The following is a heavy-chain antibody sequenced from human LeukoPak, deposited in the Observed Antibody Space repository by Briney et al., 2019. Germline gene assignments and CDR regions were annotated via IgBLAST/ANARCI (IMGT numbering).Heavy chain of an antibody. CDR2: INHSGST. D-gene: IGHD6-13*01. Sequence: SETLSLTCAVYGGSFSGYYWSWIRQPPGKGLEWIGEINHSGSTNYNPSLKSRVTISVDTSKNQFSLKLSSVTAADTAVYYCARSGSSLAYAFDIWGQGTMVTVSS. CDR1: GGSFSGYY. J-gene: IGHJ3*02. V-gene: IGHV4-34*01. CDR3: ARSGSSLAYAFDI.